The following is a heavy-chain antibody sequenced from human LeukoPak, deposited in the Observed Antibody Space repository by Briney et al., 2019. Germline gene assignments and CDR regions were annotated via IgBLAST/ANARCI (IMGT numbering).Heavy chain of an antibody. CDR1: GGTFRSYA. V-gene: IGHV1-69*13. CDR3: ARGPYEHPPYYFDY. D-gene: IGHD3-22*01. CDR2: IIPIFGTA. J-gene: IGHJ4*02. Sequence: SVKVSCKASGGTFRSYAISWVRHAHGQGLVWMGGIIPIFGTANYPQKYQGAVTITADESMSRTYMKLSSLRSEDTAVYYCARGPYEHPPYYFDYWGQGTLVTVSS.